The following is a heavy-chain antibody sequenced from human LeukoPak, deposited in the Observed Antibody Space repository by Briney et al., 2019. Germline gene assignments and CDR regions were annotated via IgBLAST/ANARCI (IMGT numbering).Heavy chain of an antibody. D-gene: IGHD4-11*01. CDR1: GFTVSSNY. Sequence: PGGSLRLSCAASGFTVSSNYMSWVRQAPGKGLEWVSVIYSGGNTYYADSVTGRFTISRDNSKNTLYLQMNSLRAEDTAVYYCARDFMPNYSNYKTLGYWGQGTLVTVSS. J-gene: IGHJ4*02. CDR2: IYSGGNT. V-gene: IGHV3-53*01. CDR3: ARDFMPNYSNYKTLGY.